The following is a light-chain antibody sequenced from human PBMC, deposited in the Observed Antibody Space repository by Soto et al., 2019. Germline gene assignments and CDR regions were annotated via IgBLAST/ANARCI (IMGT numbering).Light chain of an antibody. J-gene: IGKJ1*01. V-gene: IGKV1-39*01. CDR3: QQSYSTPRT. Sequence: DIQMTQSPSSLSASVGDRVTITCRASQSISSYLNWYQQKPGKAPKLLIYAASSLQSGVPSRFSGSGSGTDFTLTISSLYPDAFATYYCQQSYSTPRTLGQGTKV. CDR2: AAS. CDR1: QSISSY.